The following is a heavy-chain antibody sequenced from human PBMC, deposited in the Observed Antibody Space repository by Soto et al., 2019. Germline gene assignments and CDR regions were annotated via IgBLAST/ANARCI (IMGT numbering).Heavy chain of an antibody. V-gene: IGHV1-8*01. J-gene: IGHJ4*02. CDR1: GYTFTGYD. CDR2: MNPNSGNT. CDR3: ARGLGLRFLEWLISFDY. Sequence: ASVKVSCNSSGYTFTGYDINWVRQATGQGLGWMGWMNPNSGNTGYAQKFQGRVTMTRNPSISTAYMELSSLRSEDTAVYYCARGLGLRFLEWLISFDYWGQGTLVTVSS. D-gene: IGHD3-3*01.